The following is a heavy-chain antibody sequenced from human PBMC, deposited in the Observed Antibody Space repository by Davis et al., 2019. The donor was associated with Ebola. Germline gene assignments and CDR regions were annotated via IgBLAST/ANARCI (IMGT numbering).Heavy chain of an antibody. CDR2: ISSSSSTI. CDR3: ASTMVRGVGVEYFDY. J-gene: IGHJ4*02. D-gene: IGHD3-10*01. Sequence: GESLKISCAASGFTFSSYSMNWVRQAPGKGLEWVSYISSSSSTIYYADSVKGRFTISRDNAKNSLYLQMNSLRAEDTAVYYCASTMVRGVGVEYFDYWGQGTLVTVSS. V-gene: IGHV3-48*04. CDR1: GFTFSSYS.